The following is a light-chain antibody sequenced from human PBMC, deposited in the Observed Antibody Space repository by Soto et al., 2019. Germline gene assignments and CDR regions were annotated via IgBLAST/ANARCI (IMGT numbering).Light chain of an antibody. CDR3: QQRRNWPPLT. J-gene: IGKJ4*01. V-gene: IGKV3-11*01. CDR1: QTVSSY. CDR2: DAS. Sequence: EIVLTQSPATLSLSPGERATLSCRASQTVSSYLAWYQQKPGQAPRLLIYDASNRATDTPARFSGSGSGTDFSLTISSLEPEDFAVYYCQQRRNWPPLTFGGGTKVEIK.